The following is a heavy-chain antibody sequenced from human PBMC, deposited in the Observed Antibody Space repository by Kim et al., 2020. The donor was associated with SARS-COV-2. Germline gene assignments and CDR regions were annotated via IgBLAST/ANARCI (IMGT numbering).Heavy chain of an antibody. D-gene: IGHD3-10*01. Sequence: GGSLRLSCAASGFTFSSYAMSWVRQAPGKGLEWVSAISGSGGSTYYADSVKGRFTISRDNSKNTLYLQMNSLRAEDTAVYYCAKDNSDYGSGSYLLGYFDYWGQGTLVTVSS. V-gene: IGHV3-23*01. CDR2: ISGSGGST. J-gene: IGHJ4*02. CDR3: AKDNSDYGSGSYLLGYFDY. CDR1: GFTFSSYA.